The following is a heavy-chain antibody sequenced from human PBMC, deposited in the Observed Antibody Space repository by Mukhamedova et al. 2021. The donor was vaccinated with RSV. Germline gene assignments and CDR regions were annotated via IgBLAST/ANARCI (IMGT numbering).Heavy chain of an antibody. V-gene: IGHV3-23*03. CDR3: AKGLDGSGSAASN. D-gene: IGHD3-10*01. J-gene: IGHJ4*02. CDR2: IYRGGSST. Sequence: GLEWVSLIYRGGSSTYYADSVKGRLTISRDDSKSTLYLQMHSLRAEDTAIYYCAKGLDGSGSAASNWGPGTLVTVSS.